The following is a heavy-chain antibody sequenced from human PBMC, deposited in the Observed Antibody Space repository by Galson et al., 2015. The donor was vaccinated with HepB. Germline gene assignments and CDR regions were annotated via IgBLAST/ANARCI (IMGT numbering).Heavy chain of an antibody. V-gene: IGHV1-46*01. J-gene: IGHJ5*02. CDR1: GYTFTSHW. D-gene: IGHD2-15*01. Sequence: SVKVSCKASGYTFTSHWMHWVRQAPGQGLEWMGTINPSGGNANYAQRFQGRVTMSRDTSTSTFYMELSSLRSEDTAVYYCARDTSRIIWSRGAWWFDPWDQGTLVIVSS. CDR2: INPSGGNA. CDR3: ARDTSRIIWSRGAWWFDP.